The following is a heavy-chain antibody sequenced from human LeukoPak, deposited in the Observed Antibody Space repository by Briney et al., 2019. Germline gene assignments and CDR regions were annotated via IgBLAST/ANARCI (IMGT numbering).Heavy chain of an antibody. J-gene: IGHJ4*02. Sequence: GGSLRLSCAASGFTFSSYEMNWVRQAPGKGLEWVSYISSSGSTVYYADSVKGRFTISRDNAKNSLYLQMNSLRAEDTAVYYCARAYTFGGVIVAFDYWGQRTLVTVSS. V-gene: IGHV3-48*03. D-gene: IGHD3-16*02. CDR2: ISSSGSTV. CDR1: GFTFSSYE. CDR3: ARAYTFGGVIVAFDY.